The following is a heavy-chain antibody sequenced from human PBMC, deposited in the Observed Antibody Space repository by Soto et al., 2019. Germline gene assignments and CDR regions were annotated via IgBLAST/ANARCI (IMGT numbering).Heavy chain of an antibody. CDR2: IYYSGST. V-gene: IGHV4-30-4*01. CDR1: GGSISSGYYY. Sequence: QVQLQESGPGLVKPSQTLSLTCTVSGGSISSGYYYWSWIRQPPGKGLEWIGYIYYSGSTYYNPSLKSRVTISVDTSKNQFSLKLSSVTAADTAVYYCAREMIVVEGGDAFDIWGQGTMVTVSS. J-gene: IGHJ3*02. CDR3: AREMIVVEGGDAFDI. D-gene: IGHD3-22*01.